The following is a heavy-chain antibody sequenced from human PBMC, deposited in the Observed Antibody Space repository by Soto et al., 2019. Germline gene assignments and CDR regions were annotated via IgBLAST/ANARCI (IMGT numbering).Heavy chain of an antibody. Sequence: QVQLQQWGAGLLKPSETLSLTCAVYGGSFSGYYWSWIRQPPGKGLEWIGEINHSGSTNYNPSLKSRVTISVDTSKNQFSLKLSSVTAADTAVYYCVRGKGPMVRGVIRTLYGMDVWGQGTTVTVLL. J-gene: IGHJ6*02. D-gene: IGHD3-10*01. CDR3: VRGKGPMVRGVIRTLYGMDV. CDR2: INHSGST. CDR1: GGSFSGYY. V-gene: IGHV4-34*01.